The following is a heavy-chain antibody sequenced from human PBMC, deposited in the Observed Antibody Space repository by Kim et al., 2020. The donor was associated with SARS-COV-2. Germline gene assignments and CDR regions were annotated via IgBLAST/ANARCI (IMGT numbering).Heavy chain of an antibody. J-gene: IGHJ6*01. CDR1: GYTFTGHY. CDR3: AKHAYLFDSGPYYSPYYYG. D-gene: IGHD3-10*01. Sequence: ASVKVSCKASGYTFTGHYIHWVRKAPGQGLEWVGRINPNRGDTNYAQKFQGRVTLTRDTSISTAYMEVTMLTFDDTAGYYCAKHAYLFDSGPYYSPYYYG. CDR2: INPNRGDT. V-gene: IGHV1-2*06.